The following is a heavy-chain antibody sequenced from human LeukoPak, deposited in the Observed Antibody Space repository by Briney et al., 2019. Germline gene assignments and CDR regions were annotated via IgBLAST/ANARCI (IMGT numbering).Heavy chain of an antibody. Sequence: SETLSLTCAVYGGSFSGYYWSWIRQPPGKGLEWIGEINHSGSTNYNPSLKSRVTISVDTSKNQFSLKLSSVTAADTAVYYCARGGPIFGVVPLDYWGQGTLVTVSS. CDR3: ARGGPIFGVVPLDY. CDR2: INHSGST. V-gene: IGHV4-34*01. D-gene: IGHD3-3*01. J-gene: IGHJ4*02. CDR1: GGSFSGYY.